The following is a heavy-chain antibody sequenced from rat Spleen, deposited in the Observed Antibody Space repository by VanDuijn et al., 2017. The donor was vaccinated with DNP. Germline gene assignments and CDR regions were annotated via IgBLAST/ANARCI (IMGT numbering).Heavy chain of an antibody. J-gene: IGHJ2*01. CDR3: ARWNIGTSTLDY. CDR2: ISHSDST. CDR1: GYSITSSY. V-gene: IGHV3-1*01. D-gene: IGHD1-5*01. Sequence: EVQLQESGPGLVKPSQSLSLTCSVTGYSITSSYRWNWIRKFPGNKLEWIGYISHSDSTGYNPSLNSRISITRDTSKNQFFLQLNSVTTEDTATYYCARWNIGTSTLDYWGQGVMVTVSS.